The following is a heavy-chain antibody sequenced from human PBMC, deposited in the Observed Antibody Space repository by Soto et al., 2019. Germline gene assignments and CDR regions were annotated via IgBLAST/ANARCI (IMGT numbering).Heavy chain of an antibody. CDR3: ARGGYIVVVVAATRSDNWFDP. V-gene: IGHV4-34*01. CDR2: INHSGST. Sequence: QVQLQQWGAGLLKPSETLSLTCAVYGGSFSGYYWSWIRQPPGKGLEWIGEINHSGSTNYNPSLKSRVTISVDTSKNQFSLKLGSVTAADTAVYYCARGGYIVVVVAATRSDNWFDPWGQGTLVPDYS. D-gene: IGHD2-15*01. J-gene: IGHJ5*02. CDR1: GGSFSGYY.